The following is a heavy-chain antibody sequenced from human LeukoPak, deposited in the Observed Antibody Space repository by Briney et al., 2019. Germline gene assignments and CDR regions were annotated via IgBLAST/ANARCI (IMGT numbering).Heavy chain of an antibody. CDR2: IRSSGDIT. Sequence: GGSLRLSCVASGFAFSTYAMSWVRQAPGKGLEWVSAIRSSGDITYYADSVKGRFTISRDNSKNTLYLQMNSLRAEDTAVYYCASVYSSRQYYFDYWGQGTLVTVSS. CDR3: ASVYSSRQYYFDY. J-gene: IGHJ4*02. D-gene: IGHD6-13*01. V-gene: IGHV3-23*01. CDR1: GFAFSTYA.